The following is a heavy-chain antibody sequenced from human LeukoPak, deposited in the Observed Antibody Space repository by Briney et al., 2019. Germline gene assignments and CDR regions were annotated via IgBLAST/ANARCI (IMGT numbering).Heavy chain of an antibody. Sequence: ASVKVSCKASGYTFTGYYMHWVRQAPGQGLEWMGRINPNSGGTNYAQKFQGRVTMTRDTSISTAYMELSRLRSDDTAVYYCARGHYYGSGSYYNGDYWGQGTLVTVSS. CDR2: INPNSGGT. V-gene: IGHV1-2*06. J-gene: IGHJ4*02. D-gene: IGHD3-10*01. CDR3: ARGHYYGSGSYYNGDY. CDR1: GYTFTGYY.